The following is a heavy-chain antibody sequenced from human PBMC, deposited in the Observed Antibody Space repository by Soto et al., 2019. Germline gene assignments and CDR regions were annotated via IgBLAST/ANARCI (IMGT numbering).Heavy chain of an antibody. D-gene: IGHD2-21*02. CDR1: GGPFSGYY. J-gene: IGHJ4*02. Sequence: SETLSLTCAVYGGPFSGYYWTWIRQPPGKGLEWIGEINQSGSTNYNPSLKSRVTISQDTSKNQFSLRLSSVTAADTAVYYCARNPRDFPFDYWGQGTLVTVSS. CDR2: INQSGST. CDR3: ARNPRDFPFDY. V-gene: IGHV4-34*01.